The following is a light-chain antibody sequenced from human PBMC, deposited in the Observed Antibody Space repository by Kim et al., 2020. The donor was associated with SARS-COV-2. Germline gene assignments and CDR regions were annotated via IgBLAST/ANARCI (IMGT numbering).Light chain of an antibody. CDR3: DAWDDSLSGWV. Sequence: GQSITTCSSGSSTNSGENYVYWYQQVRGTAPKLLIYRNDQRPSGVPDRFSGSKSGTSASLAITGLRSEEEADYFCDAWDDSLSGWVFGGGTQLTVL. V-gene: IGLV1-47*01. CDR1: STNSGENY. CDR2: RND. J-gene: IGLJ3*02.